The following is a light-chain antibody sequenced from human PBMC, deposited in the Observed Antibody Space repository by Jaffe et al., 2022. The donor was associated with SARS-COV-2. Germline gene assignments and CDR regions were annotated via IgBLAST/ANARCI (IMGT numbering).Light chain of an antibody. J-gene: IGKJ1*01. Sequence: DIVMTQSPDSLAVSLGERATINCKSSQSVLYSSNNKFYLAWYQLKPGQPPKLLIYWASTRESGVPDRFSGSGSGTDFTLTISSLQAEDVAIYYCQQYYSTPPTFGQGTKVEIK. CDR1: QSVLYSSNNKFY. V-gene: IGKV4-1*01. CDR2: WAS. CDR3: QQYYSTPPT.